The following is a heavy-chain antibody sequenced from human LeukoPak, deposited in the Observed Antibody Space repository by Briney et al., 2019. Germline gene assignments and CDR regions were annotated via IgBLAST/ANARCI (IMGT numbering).Heavy chain of an antibody. J-gene: IGHJ4*02. D-gene: IGHD3-10*01. CDR2: IWYDGSNK. CDR1: GFTFSNYG. CDR3: ARVGGSMVRGVINPVDY. V-gene: IGHV3-33*01. Sequence: GRSLRLSCAASGFTFSNYGMHWVRQAPGKGLEWVAIIWYDGSNKYHADSVKGRFTISRDNSKNTLYLQMNSLRAEDTAVYYCARVGGSMVRGVINPVDYWGQGTLVTVSS.